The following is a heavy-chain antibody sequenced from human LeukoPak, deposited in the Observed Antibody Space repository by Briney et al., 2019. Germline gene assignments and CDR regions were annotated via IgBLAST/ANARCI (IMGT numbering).Heavy chain of an antibody. CDR1: GDSISNHY. D-gene: IGHD1-26*01. CDR2: IFYSGNT. J-gene: IGHJ4*02. Sequence: SETLSLTCSVSGDSISNHYWSWIRQPPGKGLVWIGYIFYSGNTHYNPSLKSRVTMSVDTPKNRFSLRLSSVTPADTAVYYCARDRGEGIVGTFDYWGQGTLVTVSS. V-gene: IGHV4-59*11. CDR3: ARDRGEGIVGTFDY.